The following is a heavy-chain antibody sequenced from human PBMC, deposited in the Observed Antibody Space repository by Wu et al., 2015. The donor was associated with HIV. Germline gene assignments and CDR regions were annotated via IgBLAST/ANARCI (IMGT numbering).Heavy chain of an antibody. CDR1: GYTFTSYY. CDR2: MNPGTGHT. V-gene: IGHV1-8*03. CDR3: ARDKSGDLGY. Sequence: QVQLVQSGAEVKKPGASVKVSCKASGYTFTSYYMHWVRQAPGHGLEWMGWMNPGTGHTGLAQRFQGRVTFSSNNSITTGYMEMRNLRSEDTAVYYCARDKSGDLGYWGQGTPVTVSS. D-gene: IGHD2-21*02. J-gene: IGHJ4*02.